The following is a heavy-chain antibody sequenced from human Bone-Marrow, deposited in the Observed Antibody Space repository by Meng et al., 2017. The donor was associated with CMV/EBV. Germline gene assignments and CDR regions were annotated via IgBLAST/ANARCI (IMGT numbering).Heavy chain of an antibody. CDR2: ISYDGSNK. CDR1: GFTFSDYY. J-gene: IGHJ4*02. Sequence: GGSLRLSCAASGFTFSDYYMGWVRQAPGKGLEWVAVISYDGSNKYYADSVKGRFTISRDNSKNTLYLQMNSLRAEDTAVYYCARTLQYGSGSYYNSRYYFDYPGQGALVTVSS. V-gene: IGHV3-30-3*01. CDR3: ARTLQYGSGSYYNSRYYFDY. D-gene: IGHD3-10*01.